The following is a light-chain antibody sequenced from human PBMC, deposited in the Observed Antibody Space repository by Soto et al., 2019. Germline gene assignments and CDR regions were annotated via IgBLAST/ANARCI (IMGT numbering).Light chain of an antibody. J-gene: IGKJ1*01. V-gene: IGKV1-39*01. CDR2: AAS. Sequence: DTDWIRSTYSLHESVGERVSIPCRASQTISSYLDWYQQKPGKAPKLLIYAASSLQSGVPSRFSGSGSGTEFTVTISSLQPDDFATYYCQQNNSNTRTFGQGTKVDIK. CDR1: QTISSY. CDR3: QQNNSNTRT.